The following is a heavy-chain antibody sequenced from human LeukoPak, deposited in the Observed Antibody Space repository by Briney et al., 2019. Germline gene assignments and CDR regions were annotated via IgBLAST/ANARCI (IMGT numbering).Heavy chain of an antibody. J-gene: IGHJ4*02. CDR2: IKQDGSEK. D-gene: IGHD3-22*01. CDR1: GFTFSSYW. V-gene: IGHV3-7*01. CDR3: ARATARITMIVVVPPGY. Sequence: GGSLRLSCAASGFTFSSYWMSWVRQAPGKGLEWVANIKQDGSEKYYVDSVKGRFTISRDNAKNSLYLQMNSLRAEDTAVYYCARATARITMIVVVPPGYWGQGTLVTVSS.